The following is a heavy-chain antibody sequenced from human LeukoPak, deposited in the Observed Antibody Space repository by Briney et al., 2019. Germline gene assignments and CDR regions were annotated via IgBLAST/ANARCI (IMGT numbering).Heavy chain of an antibody. CDR3: XRXXRITMVRGVTNYYYMDV. D-gene: IGHD3-10*01. V-gene: IGHV3-48*01. J-gene: IGHJ6*03. CDR2: ISSSSSTI. Sequence: PGGSLRXSCTASGFTFGDYAMTWVRQAPGKGLEWVSYISSSSSTIYYADSVKGRFTISRDNAKNSLYLQMNSLRAEDTAVYYCXRXXRITMVRGVTNYYYMDVWGKGTTVTVSS. CDR1: GFTFGDYA.